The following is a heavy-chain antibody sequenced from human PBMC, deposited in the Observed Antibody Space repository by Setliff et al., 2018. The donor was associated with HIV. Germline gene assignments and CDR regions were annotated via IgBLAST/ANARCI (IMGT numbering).Heavy chain of an antibody. CDR2: IYSEGST. J-gene: IGHJ4*02. CDR1: GFTVSSNY. CDR3: ARGRPTIFGVHNRPLDH. Sequence: SRGSLRLSCAASGFTVSSNYMSWVRQAPEKGLEWVSLIYSEGSTYYADSVKGRFTISRDVSKNTLFLQMNNLGTEDTAVYYCARGRPTIFGVHNRPLDHWVQGTLVTVSS. V-gene: IGHV3-66*02. D-gene: IGHD3-3*01.